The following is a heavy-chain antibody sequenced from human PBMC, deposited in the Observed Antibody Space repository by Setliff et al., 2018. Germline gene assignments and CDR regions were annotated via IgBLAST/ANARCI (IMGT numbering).Heavy chain of an antibody. CDR1: GYSISSGYY. V-gene: IGHV4-38-2*01. Sequence: SETLSLTCAVSGYSISSGYYWGWIRQPPGKGLEWVASIYYSGKTYSNPSFKSRVTMSLDKSKNQFSLKLSSVTAADTAVYYCAYSSDYDFWGGYPPALDYWGQGTLVTVS. CDR3: AYSSDYDFWGGYPPALDY. D-gene: IGHD3-3*01. J-gene: IGHJ4*02. CDR2: IYYSGKT.